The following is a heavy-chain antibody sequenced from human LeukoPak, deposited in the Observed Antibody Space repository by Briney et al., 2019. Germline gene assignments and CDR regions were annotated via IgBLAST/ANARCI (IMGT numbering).Heavy chain of an antibody. V-gene: IGHV3-23*01. CDR2: MNHGGDKT. D-gene: IGHD1-26*01. CDR3: AKKLLGMGARSDAFDV. J-gene: IGHJ3*01. Sequence: GGSLRLSCAASGFTASSHAMSWVRQAPGKGPEWVSVMNHGGDKTYYADSVKGRFTISRDTSENTLYLYMNSLRVDDTAVYYCAKKLLGMGARSDAFDVWGQGTMVTVSS. CDR1: GFTASSHA.